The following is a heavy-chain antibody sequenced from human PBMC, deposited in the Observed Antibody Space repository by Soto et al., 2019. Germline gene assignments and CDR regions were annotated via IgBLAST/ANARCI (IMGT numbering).Heavy chain of an antibody. CDR2: IWSDGSRG. CDR3: AGEPKGGKYDMDF. CDR1: RVTFSTYD. V-gene: IGHV3-33*01. D-gene: IGHD3-16*01. Sequence: QVQLVESGGGVVQPGTSLRLSCAASRVTFSTYDIHWVRQGPGKGLEWVALIWSDGSRGFYADSVKGRFTNSRDNSKNPVYLQMNSLRAEDTAVYYCAGEPKGGKYDMDFWGQGSTVTVSS. J-gene: IGHJ6*02.